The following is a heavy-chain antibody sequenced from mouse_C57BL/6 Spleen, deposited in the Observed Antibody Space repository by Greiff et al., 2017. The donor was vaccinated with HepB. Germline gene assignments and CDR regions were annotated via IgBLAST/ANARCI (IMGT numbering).Heavy chain of an antibody. CDR1: GYTFTDYN. D-gene: IGHD2-1*01. J-gene: IGHJ1*03. Sequence: VQLKESGPELVKPGASVKIPCKASGYTFTDYNMDWVKQSHGKSLEWIGDINPNNGGTIYNQKFKGKATLTVDKSSSTAYMELRSLTSEDTAVYYCARGAYGNGYFDVWGTGTTVTVSS. V-gene: IGHV1-18*01. CDR3: ARGAYGNGYFDV. CDR2: INPNNGGT.